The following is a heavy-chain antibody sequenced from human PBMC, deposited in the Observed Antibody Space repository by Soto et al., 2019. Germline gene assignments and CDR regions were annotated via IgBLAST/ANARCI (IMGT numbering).Heavy chain of an antibody. Sequence: SGPTLVNPTQTLTLTCTFSGLSLTNTGVTGGWIRQPPGKALEWLALMYWHDDKRYNPSLRNRLTIANDTSKNRVVLTLANVGPVDTATYFCAHSLFQILTGTFEAWGRGTMLTVAS. CDR2: MYWHDDK. V-gene: IGHV2-5*01. J-gene: IGHJ5*01. D-gene: IGHD3-9*01. CDR3: AHSLFQILTGTFEA. CDR1: GLSLTNTGVT.